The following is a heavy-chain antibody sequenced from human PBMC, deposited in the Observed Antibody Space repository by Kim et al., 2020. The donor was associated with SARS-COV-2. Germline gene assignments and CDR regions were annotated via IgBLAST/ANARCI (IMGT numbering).Heavy chain of an antibody. Sequence: GGSLRLSCAASGFTFDDYAMHWVRQAPGKGLEWVSLISGDGGSTYYADSVKGRFTISRDNSKNSLYLQMNSLRTEDTALYYCAKDHLRDGIDAFDIWGQGTMVTVSS. CDR2: ISGDGGST. CDR1: GFTFDDYA. V-gene: IGHV3-43*02. D-gene: IGHD1-26*01. CDR3: AKDHLRDGIDAFDI. J-gene: IGHJ3*02.